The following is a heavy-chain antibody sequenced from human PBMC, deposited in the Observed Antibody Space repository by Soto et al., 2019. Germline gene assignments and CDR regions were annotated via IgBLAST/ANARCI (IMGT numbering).Heavy chain of an antibody. Sequence: QVLLVESGGGLVEPGGSLRLSCAASGFSVGDNYMTWIRQAPGKGLEWLSYSSSSGGYTNYADSVKGRFTISRDNAKNSLYLQMDSLRAEAPAVYFCARSSGRRHVFTFDYGLDVWGQGTTVTVSS. CDR3: ARSSGRRHVFTFDYGLDV. D-gene: IGHD3-16*01. CDR1: GFSVGDNY. CDR2: SSSSGGYT. J-gene: IGHJ6*02. V-gene: IGHV3-11*06.